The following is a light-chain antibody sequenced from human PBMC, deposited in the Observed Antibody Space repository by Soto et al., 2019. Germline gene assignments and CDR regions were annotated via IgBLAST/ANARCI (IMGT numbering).Light chain of an antibody. CDR1: QSVSSSY. CDR2: GES. J-gene: IGKJ1*01. CDR3: QQYGSSHRT. Sequence: DIVLTQSPGTLSLSPGERATLSCRASQSVSSSYLAWYQQKPGQAPRLLIYGESSRATGIPDRFSGSGYGTEVTLTISRLEPEDFAVYYCQQYGSSHRTFGQGTKVELK. V-gene: IGKV3-20*01.